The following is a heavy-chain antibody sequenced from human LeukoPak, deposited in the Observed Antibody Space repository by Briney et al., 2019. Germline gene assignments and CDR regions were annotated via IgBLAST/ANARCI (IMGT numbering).Heavy chain of an antibody. CDR2: ISSSSSTNI. CDR1: GFTFSSYS. J-gene: IGHJ4*02. D-gene: IGHD4/OR15-4a*01. Sequence: GGSLRLSCAASGFTFSSYSMNWVRQAPGKGLEWVSYISSSSSTNIYYADSVKGRFTISRDNAKNSLYLQMNSLRDEDTAVYYCEGHNYGGPFDYWGLGTLVTVSS. V-gene: IGHV3-48*01. CDR3: EGHNYGGPFDY.